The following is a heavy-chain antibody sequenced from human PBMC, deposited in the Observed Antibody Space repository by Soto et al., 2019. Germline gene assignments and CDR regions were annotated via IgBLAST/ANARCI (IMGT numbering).Heavy chain of an antibody. J-gene: IGHJ4*02. CDR2: ISGSGGST. CDR1: GFTFSSYA. D-gene: IGHD3-3*01. V-gene: IGHV3-23*01. CDR3: AKHLAIFGVVFLPFDY. Sequence: GSLRLSCAASGFTFSSYAMSWVRQAPGKGLEWVSAISGSGGSTYYADSVKGRFTISRDNSKNTLYLQMNSLRAEDTAVYYCAKHLAIFGVVFLPFDYWGQGTLVTVSS.